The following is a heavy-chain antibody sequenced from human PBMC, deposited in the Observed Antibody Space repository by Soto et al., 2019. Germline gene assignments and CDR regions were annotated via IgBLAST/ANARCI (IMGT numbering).Heavy chain of an antibody. CDR1: GFTFSTYG. CDR3: VRVFDTYYFDL. J-gene: IGHJ4*02. V-gene: IGHV3-33*01. Sequence: QVQLVESGGGVVQPGRSLRLSCAASGFTFSTYGMHWVRQAPGKGLEWVALIWSDGTNKYYADSVKGRFTIFRDNSKKTLYLQMNSLRAEDTAVYYCVRVFDTYYFDLWGQGNMVTVSS. D-gene: IGHD3-9*01. CDR2: IWSDGTNK.